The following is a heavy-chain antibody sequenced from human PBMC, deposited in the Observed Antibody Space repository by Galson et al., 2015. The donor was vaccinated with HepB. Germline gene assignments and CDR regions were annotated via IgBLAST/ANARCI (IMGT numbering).Heavy chain of an antibody. CDR2: INPSGGST. J-gene: IGHJ6*03. Sequence: SVKVSCKASGYTFTSYYMHWVRQAPGQGLEWMGIINPSGGSTSYAQKFQGRVTMTRDTSTSTVYMELSSLRSEDTAVYYCARDFWSGYYPYYYMDVWGKGTTVTVSS. D-gene: IGHD3-3*01. CDR1: GYTFTSYY. CDR3: ARDFWSGYYPYYYMDV. V-gene: IGHV1-46*01.